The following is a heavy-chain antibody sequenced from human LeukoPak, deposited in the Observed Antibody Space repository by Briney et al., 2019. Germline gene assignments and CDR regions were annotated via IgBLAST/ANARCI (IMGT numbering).Heavy chain of an antibody. J-gene: IGHJ4*02. Sequence: PSETLSLTCTVSGGSISSSSYYWGWIRQPPGKGLEWIGSIYYSGSTYYNPSLKSRVTISVDTSKNQSSLKLSSVTAADTAVYYCARDHSGWYVGYFDYWGQGTLVTVSS. CDR2: IYYSGST. D-gene: IGHD6-19*01. V-gene: IGHV4-39*07. CDR3: ARDHSGWYVGYFDY. CDR1: GGSISSSSYY.